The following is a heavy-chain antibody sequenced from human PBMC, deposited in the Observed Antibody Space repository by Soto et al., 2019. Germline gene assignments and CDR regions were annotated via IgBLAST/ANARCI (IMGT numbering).Heavy chain of an antibody. J-gene: IGHJ6*02. CDR3: AKGITMVRGVITMGYYYYYGMDV. D-gene: IGHD3-10*01. CDR1: GFTFSSYG. Sequence: QVQLVESGGGVVQPGRSLRLSCAASGFTFSSYGMHWVRQAPGKGLEWVAVISYDGSNKYYADSVKGRFTISRDNSKNTLYLQMTSLRAEDTAVYYCAKGITMVRGVITMGYYYYYGMDVWGQGTTVTVSS. V-gene: IGHV3-30*18. CDR2: ISYDGSNK.